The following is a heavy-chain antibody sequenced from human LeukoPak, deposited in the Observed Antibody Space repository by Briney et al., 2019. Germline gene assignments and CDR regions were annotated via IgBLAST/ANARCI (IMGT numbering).Heavy chain of an antibody. CDR1: GVSFSGYY. CDR2: INHSGST. J-gene: IGHJ4*02. Sequence: PSETLSLTCAVYGVSFSGYYWSWVRQPPGKGLEWLGEINHSGSTNYNPSLKSRVTISVDTSKNQFSLKLSSVTAADTAVYYCARGVYYGSGNYYNVWNYWGQGTLVTVSS. D-gene: IGHD3-10*01. V-gene: IGHV4-34*01. CDR3: ARGVYYGSGNYYNVWNY.